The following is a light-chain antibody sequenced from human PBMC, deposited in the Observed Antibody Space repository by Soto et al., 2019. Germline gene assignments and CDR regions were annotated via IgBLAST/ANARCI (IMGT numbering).Light chain of an antibody. J-gene: IGLJ2*01. V-gene: IGLV2-14*01. CDR2: EVS. Sequence: QSALTQPASVSGSPGQSITISYTGTSSDIGGYKYVSWYQPHPGKDPKLMIFEVSNRPSGVSNHFSGSKSGNTASLTISGLQADDEADYYCSSYTSSGTLVVFGGGTKVTVL. CDR3: SSYTSSGTLVV. CDR1: SSDIGGYKY.